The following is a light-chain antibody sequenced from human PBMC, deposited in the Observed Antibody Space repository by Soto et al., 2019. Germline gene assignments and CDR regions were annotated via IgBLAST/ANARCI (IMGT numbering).Light chain of an antibody. CDR1: QSVSSSY. J-gene: IGKJ2*01. CDR3: QQYGSPPYT. Sequence: EIVLTQSPGTLSLSPGERATLSCRASQSVSSSYLAWYQQKPGQAPRLLIYGASSRATGIPDRFSGSGSGTDVTLTISRREPEDFAVYYCQQYGSPPYTFGQGTKLEIK. CDR2: GAS. V-gene: IGKV3-20*01.